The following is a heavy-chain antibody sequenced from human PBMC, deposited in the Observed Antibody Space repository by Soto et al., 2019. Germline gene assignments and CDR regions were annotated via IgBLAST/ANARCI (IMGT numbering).Heavy chain of an antibody. V-gene: IGHV4-39*01. D-gene: IGHD3-22*01. Sequence: PSETLSLTCTVSGGSISSSSYYWGWIPQPPGKGLEWIGSIYYSGSTYYNPSLKSRVTISVDTSKNQFSLKLSSVAAADTAVYYCARRHYYDSSGFYGGCLDVCGPGTTVTV. CDR2: IYYSGST. J-gene: IGHJ6*02. CDR3: ARRHYYDSSGFYGGCLDV. CDR1: GGSISSSSYY.